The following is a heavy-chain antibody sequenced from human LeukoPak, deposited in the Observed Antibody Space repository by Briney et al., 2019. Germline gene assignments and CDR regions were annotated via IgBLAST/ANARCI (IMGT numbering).Heavy chain of an antibody. CDR1: GFTFSSYV. CDR3: ARDRGRTVGATPYYSDY. Sequence: GGSLRLSCAASGFTFSSYVMHWVRQAPGKGLEWVAIISYDGSNEYYADSVKGRFTISRDNSKNTLYLQMNSLRAEDTAVYYCARDRGRTVGATPYYSDYWGQGTLVTVSS. D-gene: IGHD1-26*01. J-gene: IGHJ4*02. V-gene: IGHV3-30*04. CDR2: ISYDGSNE.